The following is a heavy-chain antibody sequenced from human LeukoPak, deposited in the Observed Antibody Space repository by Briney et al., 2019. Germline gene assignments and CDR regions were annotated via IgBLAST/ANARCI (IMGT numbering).Heavy chain of an antibody. CDR1: GGSISSYY. Sequence: SETLSLTCTVSGGSISSYYWSWIRQPAGKGLEWIGRIYTSGSTNYNPSLKSRVTMSVDTSKNQFSLKLSSVTAADTAVYYCARDGGNFWSGYYNYYYMNVWGKGTTVTVSS. V-gene: IGHV4-4*07. CDR3: ARDGGNFWSGYYNYYYMNV. D-gene: IGHD3-3*01. CDR2: IYTSGST. J-gene: IGHJ6*03.